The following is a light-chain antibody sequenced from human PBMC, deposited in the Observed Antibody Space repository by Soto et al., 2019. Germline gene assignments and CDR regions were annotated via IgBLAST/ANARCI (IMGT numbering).Light chain of an antibody. V-gene: IGLV1-44*01. CDR2: SND. CDR1: SSNIGSNT. CDR3: AAWDDSLNAVI. Sequence: QAVVTQPPSASGTPGQRVTISCSGSSSNIGSNTVSWYQQQLPGTAPKLLIYSNDRRPPGVPDRFSGSKSGTSASVAISGLQSEDEADYYCAAWDDSLNAVIFGGGTQLTVL. J-gene: IGLJ7*01.